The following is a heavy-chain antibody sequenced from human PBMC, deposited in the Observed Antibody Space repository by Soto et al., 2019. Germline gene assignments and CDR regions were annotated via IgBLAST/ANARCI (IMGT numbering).Heavy chain of an antibody. V-gene: IGHV4-39*01. CDR1: GGSISSSSYY. CDR3: ARHQRSSGWEGGAFDI. CDR2: IYYSGST. D-gene: IGHD6-19*01. J-gene: IGHJ3*02. Sequence: QLQLQESGPGLVKPSETLSLTCTVSGGSISSSSYYWGWIRQPPGKGLEWIGSIYYSGSTYYNPSLKSRVTISVDTSKNQFSLKLSSVTAADTAVYYCARHQRSSGWEGGAFDIWGQGTMVTVSS.